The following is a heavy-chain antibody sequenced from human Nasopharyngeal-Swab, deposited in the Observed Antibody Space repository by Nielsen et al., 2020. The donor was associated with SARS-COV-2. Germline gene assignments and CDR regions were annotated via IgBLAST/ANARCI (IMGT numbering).Heavy chain of an antibody. CDR3: ARENSPPTYYDFWSGYSPNYFDY. V-gene: IGHV1-18*01. CDR2: ISAYNGNT. CDR1: GYTFTSYG. Sequence: ASVTVSCKASGYTFTSYGIRWVRQAPGQGRERMGWISAYNGNTNYAQKLQGRVTMTTDTSTSTDYMELRSLRSDDTAVYYCARENSPPTYYDFWSGYSPNYFDYWGQGTLVTVSS. D-gene: IGHD3-3*01. J-gene: IGHJ4*02.